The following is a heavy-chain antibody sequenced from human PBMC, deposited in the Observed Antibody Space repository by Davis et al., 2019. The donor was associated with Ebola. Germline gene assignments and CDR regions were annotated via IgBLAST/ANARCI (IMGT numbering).Heavy chain of an antibody. Sequence: GGSLRLSCTASGFTFSGAALHWVRQASGKGLEWIGRIRSKSNSYATAYAASVEGRFTISRDDSKNTAYLQMNSLRTEDTALYYCTRLYGNGWTGVDYWGQGTLVTVSS. J-gene: IGHJ4*02. CDR1: GFTFSGAA. CDR3: TRLYGNGWTGVDY. V-gene: IGHV3-73*01. CDR2: IRSKSNSYAT. D-gene: IGHD6-19*01.